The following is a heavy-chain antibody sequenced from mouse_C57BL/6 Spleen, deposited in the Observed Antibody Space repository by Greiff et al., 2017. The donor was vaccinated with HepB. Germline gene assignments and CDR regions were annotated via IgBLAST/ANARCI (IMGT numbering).Heavy chain of an antibody. CDR3: AREDGNYFFYAMDY. J-gene: IGHJ4*01. Sequence: VQLQQSGAELVKPGASVKISCKASGYAFSSYWMNWVKQRPGKGLEWIGQIYPRDGDTNYNGKFKGKATLTADKSSSTAYMQLSSLTSEDSAVYFCAREDGNYFFYAMDYWGQGTSVTVSS. CDR2: IYPRDGDT. D-gene: IGHD2-1*01. CDR1: GYAFSSYW. V-gene: IGHV1-80*01.